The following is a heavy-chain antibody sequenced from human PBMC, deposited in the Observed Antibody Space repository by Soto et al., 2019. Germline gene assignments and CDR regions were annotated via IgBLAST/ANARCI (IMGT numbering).Heavy chain of an antibody. V-gene: IGHV3-13*01. D-gene: IGHD3-9*01. CDR1: GFTFSSYD. J-gene: IGHJ6*03. CDR3: ARGVSYYDILGPSGGYYYYMDV. Sequence: EVQLVESGGGLVQPGGSLRLSCAASGFTFSSYDMHWVRQATGKGLEWVSAIGTAGDTYYPGSVKGRFTISRENAKNSLYLQMNSLRAGDTAVYYCARGVSYYDILGPSGGYYYYMDVWGKGTTVTGSS. CDR2: IGTAGDT.